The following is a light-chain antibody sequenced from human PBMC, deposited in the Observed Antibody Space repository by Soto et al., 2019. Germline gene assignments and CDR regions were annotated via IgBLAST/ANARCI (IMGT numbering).Light chain of an antibody. V-gene: IGKV1-27*01. CDR1: QGISHY. J-gene: IGKJ2*01. CDR2: DAY. CDR3: QQANSFPYT. Sequence: DIQMTQSPSSLSASVGDRVTITCRASQGISHYLAWYQQRPGQVPKLLIYDAYILQSGVPSRFSGSGSGTDFTLTISSLQPEDVATYYCQQANSFPYTFGQGTKLEIK.